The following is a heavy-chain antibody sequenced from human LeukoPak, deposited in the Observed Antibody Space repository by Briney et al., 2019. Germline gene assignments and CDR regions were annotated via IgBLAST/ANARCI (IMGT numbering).Heavy chain of an antibody. V-gene: IGHV3-9*01. CDR3: AKDIATDFWSGYHDY. CDR1: GFTFDDYA. D-gene: IGHD3-3*01. CDR2: ISWNSGSI. J-gene: IGHJ4*02. Sequence: GGSLRLSCAASGFTFDDYAMDWVRQAPGKGLEWVSGISWNSGSIGYADSVKGRFTISRDNAKNSLYLQMNSLRAEDTALYYCAKDIATDFWSGYHDYWGQGTLVTVSS.